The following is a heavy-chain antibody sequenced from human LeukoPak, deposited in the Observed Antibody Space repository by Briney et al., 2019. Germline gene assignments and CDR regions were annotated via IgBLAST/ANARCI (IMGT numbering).Heavy chain of an antibody. CDR1: GYTLTELS. CDR2: SDPEDGET. V-gene: IGHV1-24*01. J-gene: IGHJ1*01. Sequence: ASVKVSCKVSGYTLTELSMHWVRQAPGKGLEWMGGSDPEDGETIYAQKFQGRVTMTEDTSTDTAYMELSSLRSEDTAVYYCATVRLNYYDSSGYFQHWGQGTLVTVSS. D-gene: IGHD3-22*01. CDR3: ATVRLNYYDSSGYFQH.